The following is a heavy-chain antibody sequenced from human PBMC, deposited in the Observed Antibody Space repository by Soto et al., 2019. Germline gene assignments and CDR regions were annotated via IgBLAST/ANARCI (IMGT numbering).Heavy chain of an antibody. CDR3: AREGDGGPLYGMDV. J-gene: IGHJ6*02. Sequence: EVQLVESGGGLVQPGGSLRLSCAASGFTFSSYEMNWVRQAPGKGLEWVSYISSSGSTIYYADSVKGPFTISRDNAKNSLYLQMNSLRAEDTAVYYCAREGDGGPLYGMDVWGQGTTVTVSS. CDR2: ISSSGSTI. V-gene: IGHV3-48*03. CDR1: GFTFSSYE. D-gene: IGHD2-15*01.